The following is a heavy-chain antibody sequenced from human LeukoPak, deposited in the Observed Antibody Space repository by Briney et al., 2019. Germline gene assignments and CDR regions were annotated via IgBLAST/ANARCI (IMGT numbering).Heavy chain of an antibody. CDR1: GFTFSSYA. J-gene: IGHJ4*02. V-gene: IGHV3-23*01. CDR3: AKDQVVVVPAAISYYFDY. D-gene: IGHD2-2*01. Sequence: PGGSLRLSCAASGFTFSSYAMSWVRQAPGKGLEWVSAISGSGGSTYYADSVKGRFTISRDNSKNTLYLQMNSLRAEDTAVYYCAKDQVVVVPAAISYYFDYWGRGTLVTVSS. CDR2: ISGSGGST.